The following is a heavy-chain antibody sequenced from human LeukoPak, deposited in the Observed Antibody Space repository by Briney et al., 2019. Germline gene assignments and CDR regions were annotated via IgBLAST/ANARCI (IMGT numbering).Heavy chain of an antibody. Sequence: LKIPCKGSAYRVTTYMTAWVRQIQRAGLEWMGIIQPRDSETKYSPSFQGQVTISVDKSISTAYLQWNSLKASDPAIYYCARHEARSSWSTFDFWGQGALVTVSS. V-gene: IGHV5-51*01. CDR3: ARHEARSSWSTFDF. CDR1: AYRVTTYM. CDR2: IQPRDSET. D-gene: IGHD3-3*01. J-gene: IGHJ5*01.